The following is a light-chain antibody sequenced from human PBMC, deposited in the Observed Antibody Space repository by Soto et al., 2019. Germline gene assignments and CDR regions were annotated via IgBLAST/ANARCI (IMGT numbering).Light chain of an antibody. Sequence: QSALTQPASVSGSPGQSITISCTGSSSDVGGHKYVSWYQQHPGKAPKLMIYEVSNRPSGVSYRFSGSKSGNTASLTISGLQAEDEADYYCSSYTTSSTPVVFGGGTKLTVL. V-gene: IGLV2-14*01. CDR2: EVS. CDR3: SSYTTSSTPVV. CDR1: SSDVGGHKY. J-gene: IGLJ2*01.